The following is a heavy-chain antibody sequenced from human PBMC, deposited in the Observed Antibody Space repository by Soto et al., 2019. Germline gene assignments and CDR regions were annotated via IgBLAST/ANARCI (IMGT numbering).Heavy chain of an antibody. V-gene: IGHV3-30*18. CDR2: ISYEGSAQ. Sequence: QVQLVESGGGVVQPGGSLRLSCAASGFSFSNYAMNWVRQAPDKGLEWVALISYEGSAQYYADSVKGRFTISRDNSKNTRQLQMNSLRVEDTALYYCTKSAWSGIGWSDYWGQGTLVTVPS. CDR3: TKSAWSGIGWSDY. CDR1: GFSFSNYA. J-gene: IGHJ4*02. D-gene: IGHD6-19*01.